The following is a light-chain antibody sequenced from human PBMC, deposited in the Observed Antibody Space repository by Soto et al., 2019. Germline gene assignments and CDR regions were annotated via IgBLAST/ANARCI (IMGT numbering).Light chain of an antibody. CDR1: QSLTRSY. V-gene: IGKV3-20*01. J-gene: IGKJ2*01. CDR2: AAS. Sequence: EIVLTQSPGTLSLSPGERATLSCRASQSLTRSYLAWYQQKPGQAPRLLIYAASSRAAGIPDRFSGSGSGADFTLSISRLEPEDFALYFCQQYDSSPPYTFGQGTKLEIK. CDR3: QQYDSSPPYT.